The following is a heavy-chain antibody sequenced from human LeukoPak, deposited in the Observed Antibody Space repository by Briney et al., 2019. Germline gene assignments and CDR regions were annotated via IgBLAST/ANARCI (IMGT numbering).Heavy chain of an antibody. CDR3: ARGSNVIDY. CDR2: IYYSGST. Sequence: PSETLSLTCTVSGGSVSSGSYYWSWIRQPPGKGLEWIGYIYYSGSTNYNPSLKSRVTISVDTSKNQFSLRLTSVTAADTAVYYCARGSNVIDYWGQGTLVTVSS. V-gene: IGHV4-61*01. J-gene: IGHJ4*02. D-gene: IGHD2/OR15-2a*01. CDR1: GGSVSSGSYY.